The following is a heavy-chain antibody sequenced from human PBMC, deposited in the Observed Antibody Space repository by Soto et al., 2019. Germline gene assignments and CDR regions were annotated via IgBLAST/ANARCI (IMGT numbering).Heavy chain of an antibody. CDR1: GFTFSSYA. J-gene: IGHJ3*02. D-gene: IGHD6-19*01. Sequence: GGSLRLSCAASGFTFSSYAMSWVRQAPGKGLEWVSAISGSGGSTYYADSVKGRFTISRDNSKNTLYLQMNSLRAEDTAVYYCAKDVPPMSSGWYTGAFDIWGQGTMVTVSS. CDR2: ISGSGGST. CDR3: AKDVPPMSSGWYTGAFDI. V-gene: IGHV3-23*01.